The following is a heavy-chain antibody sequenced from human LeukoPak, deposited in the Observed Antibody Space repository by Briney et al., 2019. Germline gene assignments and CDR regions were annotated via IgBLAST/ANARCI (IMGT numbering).Heavy chain of an antibody. V-gene: IGHV4-59*08. CDR1: GCSFSSYY. Sequence: SETLSLTCTASGCSFSSYYRSWIRQPPGKGLEWTAHIYYSGSNKYYPTLKSRVSISVDTTKNQFSLKLSSVTAADTAVYYCARWGFFRSNWFDPWGQGTLVTVSS. D-gene: IGHD3-16*01. CDR2: IYYSGSN. CDR3: ARWGFFRSNWFDP. J-gene: IGHJ5*02.